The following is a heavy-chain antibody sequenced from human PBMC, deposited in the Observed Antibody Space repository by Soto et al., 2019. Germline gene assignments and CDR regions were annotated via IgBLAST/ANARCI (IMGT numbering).Heavy chain of an antibody. D-gene: IGHD4-17*01. CDR3: ARAPPYYGDLRYFDY. Sequence: QVQLQESGPGLVKPSETLSLTCTVSGGSISSYYWSWIRQPPGNGLKWIGYIYYSGSTNYNPSLKSRVTISVDTSKNQFSLKLSSVTAADTAVYYCARAPPYYGDLRYFDYWGQGTLVTVSS. CDR1: GGSISSYY. V-gene: IGHV4-59*01. CDR2: IYYSGST. J-gene: IGHJ4*02.